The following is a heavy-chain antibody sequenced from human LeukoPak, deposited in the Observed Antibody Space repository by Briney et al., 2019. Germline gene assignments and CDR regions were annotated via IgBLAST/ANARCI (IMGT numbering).Heavy chain of an antibody. Sequence: GGSLRLSCAASGFTFSSYDMHWVRQATGKGLEWVSAIGTAGDTYYPGSVKGRFTISRENAKNSLYLQMNSLRAGDTAVYYCAREDPRGVPYGMDVWGQGTTVTVSS. J-gene: IGHJ6*02. CDR2: IGTAGDT. CDR1: GFTFSSYD. V-gene: IGHV3-13*01. CDR3: AREDPRGVPYGMDV. D-gene: IGHD3-10*01.